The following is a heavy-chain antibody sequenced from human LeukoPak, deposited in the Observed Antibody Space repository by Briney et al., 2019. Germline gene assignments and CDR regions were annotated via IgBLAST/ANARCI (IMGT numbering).Heavy chain of an antibody. CDR3: VYGSGSYYPDFDY. D-gene: IGHD3-10*01. V-gene: IGHV4-34*01. J-gene: IGHJ4*02. CDR2: INHSGST. CDR1: GGSFSGYY. Sequence: PSETLSLTCAVYGGSFSGYYWSWIRQPPGKGLEWIGEINHSGSTNYNPSLKSRVTISVDTSKNQFSLKLSSVTAADTAAYYCVYGSGSYYPDFDYWGQGTLVTVSP.